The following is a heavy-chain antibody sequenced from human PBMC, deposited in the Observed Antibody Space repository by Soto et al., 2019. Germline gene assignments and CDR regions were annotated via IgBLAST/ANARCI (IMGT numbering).Heavy chain of an antibody. V-gene: IGHV1-18*01. CDR1: GYSFTAYG. Sequence: ASVKVSCKTSGYSFTAYGLAWLRQAPGQRPEWLGWVGTNNANTNYAQKFQGRVTMTTDRSTTTTYMELRSLRSDDTAIYYCAGDYASGAYDFRGQGTQVTVSS. CDR2: VGTNNANT. J-gene: IGHJ4*02. D-gene: IGHD5-12*01. CDR3: AGDYASGAYDF.